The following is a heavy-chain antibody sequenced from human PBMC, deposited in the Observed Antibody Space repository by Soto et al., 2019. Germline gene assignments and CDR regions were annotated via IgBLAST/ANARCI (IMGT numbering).Heavy chain of an antibody. V-gene: IGHV3-23*04. Sequence: EVQLVESGGGLVQPGGSLRLSCAASGFIFDSFALSWVRQAPGKGLEWVAGIGGSGGRRYYADSVKGRFTISRDNTKNTMYLQLSSLSAEDTDISSCAKDRASWFGDGGCFDPWGQGTLVTVSS. CDR3: AKDRASWFGDGGCFDP. J-gene: IGHJ5*02. CDR2: IGGSGGRR. D-gene: IGHD3-10*01. CDR1: GFIFDSFA.